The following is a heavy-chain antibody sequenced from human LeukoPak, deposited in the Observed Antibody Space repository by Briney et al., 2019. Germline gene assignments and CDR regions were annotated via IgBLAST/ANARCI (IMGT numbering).Heavy chain of an antibody. CDR1: TGAISGYY. CDR3: VRQRGRRVWFDP. D-gene: IGHD3-10*01. Sequence: SETLSLTCTVSTGAISGYYWSWIRQPPGKGLEWIGYIYYSGSTNYNPSLQSRVNISVDTSNIQFSLRLGSVTAADTAVYYCVRQRGRRVWFDPWGQGTLVTVSS. V-gene: IGHV4-59*08. J-gene: IGHJ5*02. CDR2: IYYSGST.